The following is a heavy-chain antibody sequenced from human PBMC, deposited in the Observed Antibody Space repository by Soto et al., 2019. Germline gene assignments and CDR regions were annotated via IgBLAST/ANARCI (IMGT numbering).Heavy chain of an antibody. Sequence: QVQLQESGPGLVKPSQTLSLTCTVSGGSISSGDYYWSWIRQPPGKGLEWIGYIYYSGSTYYNPSLKRRVTISVDTSKNQFSLKLSSVTAADTAVYYCARLSTVTTYYYYGMDVWGQGTTVTVSS. CDR3: ARLSTVTTYYYYGMDV. V-gene: IGHV4-30-4*01. CDR2: IYYSGST. J-gene: IGHJ6*02. D-gene: IGHD4-17*01. CDR1: GGSISSGDYY.